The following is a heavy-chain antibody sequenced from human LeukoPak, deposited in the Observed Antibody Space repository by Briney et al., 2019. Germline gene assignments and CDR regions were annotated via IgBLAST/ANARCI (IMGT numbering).Heavy chain of an antibody. Sequence: SETLSLTCTVSGGSISSSYWSWIRQPPGKGLEWIGRIYTTGSTNYNPSLKSRVTISVDTSKNQFSLKLSSVTAADTAVYYCAREGSGSHPGYYWGQGTLVAVSS. CDR1: GGSISSSY. CDR2: IYTTGST. D-gene: IGHD1-26*01. V-gene: IGHV4-4*08. J-gene: IGHJ4*02. CDR3: AREGSGSHPGYY.